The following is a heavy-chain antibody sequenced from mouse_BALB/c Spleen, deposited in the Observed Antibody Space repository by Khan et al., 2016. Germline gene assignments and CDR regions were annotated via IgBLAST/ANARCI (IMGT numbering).Heavy chain of an antibody. CDR1: GYTFTTYW. V-gene: IGHV1-7*01. CDR2: IDPSTGYI. Sequence: VQLQESGAELAKPGASVKMSCKASGYTFTTYWMHWVKKRPGQGLEWIGYIDPSTGYIEYNQKFKDKATLTTDKSSTTAYMQLSSLTSEDSAVYYCGRRGLYGVLVYWGKGNLVTVSA. D-gene: IGHD1-1*02. J-gene: IGHJ3*01. CDR3: GRRGLYGVLVY.